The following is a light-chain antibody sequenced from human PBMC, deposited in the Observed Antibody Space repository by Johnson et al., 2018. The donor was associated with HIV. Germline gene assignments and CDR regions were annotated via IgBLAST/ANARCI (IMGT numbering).Light chain of an antibody. V-gene: IGLV1-51*01. CDR3: GTWDSSLSAHNYV. J-gene: IGLJ1*01. CDR2: DNN. CDR1: SSNIVNNY. Sequence: QSVLTQPPSVSAAPGQKVTISCSGNSSNIVNNYVSWYQQLPGTGPKLLIYDNNKRPSGIPDRFSGSKSGTSATLGITGLQTGDEADYYCGTWDSSLSAHNYVFGTGTKVTVL.